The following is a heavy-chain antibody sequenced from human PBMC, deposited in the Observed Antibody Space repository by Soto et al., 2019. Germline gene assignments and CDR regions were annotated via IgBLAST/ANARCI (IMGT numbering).Heavy chain of an antibody. J-gene: IGHJ4*02. CDR1: GSTFSSFW. Sequence: EVQLVESGGGLVQPGGSLRLSCVASGSTFSSFWMGWVRQAPGKGLEWVAIIKGDGSDKYYMDSVKGRLTISRDNTKNSVYLQMNSLRVEDTAVYYCARDPGYGAIDHWGQGTLVTVSS. CDR3: ARDPGYGAIDH. D-gene: IGHD6-13*01. CDR2: IKGDGSDK. V-gene: IGHV3-7*01.